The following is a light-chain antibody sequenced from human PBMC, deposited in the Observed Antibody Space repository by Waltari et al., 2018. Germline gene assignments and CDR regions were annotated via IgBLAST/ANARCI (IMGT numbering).Light chain of an antibody. J-gene: IGLJ3*02. CDR1: SGHSSNV. Sequence: QLVLTQSPSASASLGASVKLTCTLSSGHSSNVIAWLQQQPAKGPRDLMKVNSDGSHSKGDKIPDRFSVSSSGTEHYLTISSLQSEDEADYYCQTGGHGTWVFGGGTKLTVL. CDR3: QTGGHGTWV. V-gene: IGLV4-69*01. CDR2: VNSDGSH.